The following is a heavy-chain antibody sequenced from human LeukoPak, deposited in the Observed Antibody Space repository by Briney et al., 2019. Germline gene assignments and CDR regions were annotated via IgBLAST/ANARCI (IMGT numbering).Heavy chain of an antibody. CDR1: GASISNYY. J-gene: IGHJ4*02. D-gene: IGHD3-10*01. V-gene: IGHV4-4*09. CDR3: AREMEGDYGSGTFFDL. CDR2: IHTSGAS. Sequence: SETLSLTCTVSGASISNYYWSWIRQTPEKGLEWMGHIHTSGASRYYPSLESRLTLSIDTSRNHLSLKLTSVTAADTAVYYCAREMEGDYGSGTFFDLWGQGNMVTVSS.